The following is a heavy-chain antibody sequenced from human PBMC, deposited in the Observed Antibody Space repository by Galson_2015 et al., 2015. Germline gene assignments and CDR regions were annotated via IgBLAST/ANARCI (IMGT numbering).Heavy chain of an antibody. CDR2: ISYDRSNK. Sequence: SLRLSCAASGFTFSSYGMHWVRQAPGKGLEWVAVISYDRSNKYYADSVKGRFTISRDNSKNTLYLQMNSLRAEDTAVYYCAKVKGAYGDSGGKPLDYWGQGTLVTVSS. V-gene: IGHV3-30*18. D-gene: IGHD4-17*01. J-gene: IGHJ4*02. CDR3: AKVKGAYGDSGGKPLDY. CDR1: GFTFSSYG.